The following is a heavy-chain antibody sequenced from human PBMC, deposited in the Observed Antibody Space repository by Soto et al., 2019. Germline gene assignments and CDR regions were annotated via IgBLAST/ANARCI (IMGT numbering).Heavy chain of an antibody. V-gene: IGHV1-69*01. CDR2: IIPLFNAT. J-gene: IGHJ4*02. CDR3: AINAERKAQKFDF. Sequence: QVQLVQSGSEVKRPGSSVKVSCKTSGGIFKNFDIGWVRQSTGQGLEWMGEIIPLFNATNYAQKLRGRVTVTADESTRTAYMELTRLTYDDTAVYFCAINAERKAQKFDFWGQGTLVTVSS. CDR1: GGIFKNFD.